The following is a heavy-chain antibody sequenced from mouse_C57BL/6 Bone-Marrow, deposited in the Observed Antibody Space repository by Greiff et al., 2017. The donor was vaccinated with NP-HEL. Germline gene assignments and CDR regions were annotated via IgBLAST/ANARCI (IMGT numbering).Heavy chain of an antibody. D-gene: IGHD2-14*01. Sequence: QVQLKQSGPELVKPGASVKISCKASGYAFSSSWMNWVKQRPGKGLEWIGRIYPGDGDTNYNGKFKGKATLTADKSSSTAYMQLSSLTSEDSAVYFCARCRGGTFDYWGQGTTLTVSS. J-gene: IGHJ2*01. V-gene: IGHV1-82*01. CDR1: GYAFSSSW. CDR3: ARCRGGTFDY. CDR2: IYPGDGDT.